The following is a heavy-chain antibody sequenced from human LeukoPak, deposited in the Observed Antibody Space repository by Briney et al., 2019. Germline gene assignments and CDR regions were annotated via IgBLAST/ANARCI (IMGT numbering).Heavy chain of an antibody. D-gene: IGHD3-10*01. CDR1: GFTFSSYG. Sequence: QTGGSLRLSCAASGFTFSSYGMHWVRQAPGKGLEWVAVIWYDGSNKCYADSVKGRFTISRDNSKNTLYLQMNSLRAEDTAVYYCARGYYYGSGSYPQDAFDIWGQGTMVTVSS. J-gene: IGHJ3*02. CDR2: IWYDGSNK. CDR3: ARGYYYGSGSYPQDAFDI. V-gene: IGHV3-33*01.